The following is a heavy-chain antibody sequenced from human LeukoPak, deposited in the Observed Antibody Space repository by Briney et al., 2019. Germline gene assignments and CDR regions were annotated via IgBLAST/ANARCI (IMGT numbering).Heavy chain of an antibody. J-gene: IGHJ4*02. CDR1: GFTFNHFD. D-gene: IGHD4-11*01. Sequence: GGSLRLSCAASGFTFNHFDMHWVRQAPGKGLEWVAVIWSDGSNKFYADPVRGRFTISRDDSRKTVYLQMDRMTAEDTAIYYCAKDAQRGFDYSNSLEYWGQGALVTVSS. CDR3: AKDAQRGFDYSNSLEY. V-gene: IGHV3-33*06. CDR2: IWSDGSNK.